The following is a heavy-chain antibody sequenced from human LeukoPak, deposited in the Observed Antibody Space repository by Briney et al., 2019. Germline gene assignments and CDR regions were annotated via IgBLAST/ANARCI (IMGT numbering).Heavy chain of an antibody. CDR3: AKESAYDILTGYSDY. D-gene: IGHD3-9*01. J-gene: IGHJ4*02. CDR2: IRYDGSNK. CDR1: GFIFSSYD. V-gene: IGHV3-30*02. Sequence: PGGSLRLSCAASGFIFSSYDMHWVRQAPGKGLEWVAFIRYDGSNKYYADSVKGRFTISSDNSKNTMYLQMNSLRAEDTAAYYCAKESAYDILTGYSDYWGQGTLVTVSS.